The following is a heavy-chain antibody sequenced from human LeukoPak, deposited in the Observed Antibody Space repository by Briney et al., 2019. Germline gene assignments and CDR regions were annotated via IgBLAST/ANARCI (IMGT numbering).Heavy chain of an antibody. CDR1: GDTFSSYA. CDR2: IILISGTP. J-gene: IGHJ6*02. D-gene: IGHD1-26*01. V-gene: IGHV1-69*13. CDR3: ARERWESPYYYYGMDV. Sequence: SVKVSCKASGDTFSSYAISWVRQAPGQGLEWMGGIILISGTPNHAQKFQGRVTITADESTSTAYMELSSLRSEDTAVYYCARERWESPYYYYGMDVWGQGTTVTVSS.